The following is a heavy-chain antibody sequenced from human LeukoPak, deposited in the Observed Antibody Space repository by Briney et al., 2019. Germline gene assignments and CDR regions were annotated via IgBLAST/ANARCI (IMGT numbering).Heavy chain of an antibody. CDR3: ARDHLDYYQGLHV. J-gene: IGHJ6*02. CDR1: GYTFTGYY. V-gene: IGHV1-2*02. D-gene: IGHD3-10*01. Sequence: ASVKVSCKAYGYTFTGYYIHWVRQAPGQGLEWMGCINPNTGGINHAQKFQDRVTMTRDTSISAAFMELSRLRSDDTAVYYCARDHLDYYQGLHVWGQGTKVTVSS. CDR2: INPNTGGI.